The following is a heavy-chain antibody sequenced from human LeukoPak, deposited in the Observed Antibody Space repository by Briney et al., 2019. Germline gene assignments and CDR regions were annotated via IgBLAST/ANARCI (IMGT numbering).Heavy chain of an antibody. Sequence: PGGSLRLSCAPSGFTFSSYAMSWVRQAPGKGLEWVSAISGSGGSTYYADSVKGRFTISRDNSKNTLYLQMNSLRAEDTAVYYCAKAAHIVLVVYAIPADAAFDIWGQGTMVTVSS. V-gene: IGHV3-23*01. J-gene: IGHJ3*02. CDR1: GFTFSSYA. CDR3: AKAAHIVLVVYAIPADAAFDI. D-gene: IGHD2-8*02. CDR2: ISGSGGST.